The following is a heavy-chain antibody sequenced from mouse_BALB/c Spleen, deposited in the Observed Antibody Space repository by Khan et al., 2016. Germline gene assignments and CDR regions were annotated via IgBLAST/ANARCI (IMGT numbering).Heavy chain of an antibody. J-gene: IGHJ3*01. D-gene: IGHD2-10*02. CDR2: INPDNGGT. Sequence: IQLVQSGPELVKPGASVKIPCKASGYTFTDYNMDWVKQSHGKSLEWFGDINPDNGGTIYNQKFKGKATLTVDKSSSTAYMELRSLTSEDTAVYYCARKEYGNYGFAYWGQGTLVTVSA. CDR3: ARKEYGNYGFAY. CDR1: GYTFTDYN. V-gene: IGHV1-18*01.